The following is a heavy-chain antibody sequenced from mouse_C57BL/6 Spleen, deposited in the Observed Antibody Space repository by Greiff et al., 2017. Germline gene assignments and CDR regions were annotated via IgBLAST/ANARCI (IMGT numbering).Heavy chain of an antibody. CDR1: GYTFTAYT. CDR3: ARHEELRGFAY. V-gene: IGHV1-62-2*01. J-gene: IGHJ3*01. Sequence: VQLQPSGAELVKPWASVKLSCKASGYTFTAYTIHWIKQRSGQGLEWIGWFYPGSGSIKYHEKFKDKATLTADKSSSTVYMELSRLTTEDSAVDFCARHEELRGFAYWGQGTLVTVSA. CDR2: FYPGSGSI.